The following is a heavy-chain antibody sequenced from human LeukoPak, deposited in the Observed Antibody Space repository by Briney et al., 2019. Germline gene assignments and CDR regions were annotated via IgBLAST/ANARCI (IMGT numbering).Heavy chain of an antibody. V-gene: IGHV3-23*01. CDR1: GVTFSSDA. CDR3: AKGVRGVNYGDAFDI. D-gene: IGHD3-10*01. J-gene: IGHJ3*02. CDR2: ISGSDGST. Sequence: GGSLSLSCAASGVTFSSDAMSSGRQSPGTGLGGGSAISGSDGSTYYADSVKGRFTISRDNSKNTLYLQMNSLRAEDTAVYYCAKGVRGVNYGDAFDIWGQGTMVTVSS.